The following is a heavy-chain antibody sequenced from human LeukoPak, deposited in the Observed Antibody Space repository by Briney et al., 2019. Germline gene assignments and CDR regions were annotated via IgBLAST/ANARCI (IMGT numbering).Heavy chain of an antibody. J-gene: IGHJ1*01. D-gene: IGHD6-19*01. CDR1: GFTFSSYW. CDR2: IKQDGSEK. V-gene: IGHV3-7*01. CDR3: ARADSSGWYHVAYFQH. Sequence: PGGSLRLSCAASGFTFSSYWMSWVRQAPGKGLEWVANIKQDGSEKYYVDSVKGRFTISRDNAKNSLYLRMNSLRAEDTAVYYCARADSSGWYHVAYFQHWGQGTLVTVSS.